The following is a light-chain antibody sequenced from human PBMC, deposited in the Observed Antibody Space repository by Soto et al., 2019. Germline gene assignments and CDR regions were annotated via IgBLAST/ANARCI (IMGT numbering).Light chain of an antibody. CDR3: SSYAGAYTWM. J-gene: IGLJ3*02. CDR2: EVI. CDR1: SSDVGGYDY. V-gene: IGLV2-14*03. Sequence: QLVLTQPASVSGSPGQSITISCTGTSSDVGGYDYVSWYQQHPGKAPKLMIFEVINRPSGVSYRFSGSKSGNVASLTISGLQPEDEADYYCSSYAGAYTWMFGGGTKLTVL.